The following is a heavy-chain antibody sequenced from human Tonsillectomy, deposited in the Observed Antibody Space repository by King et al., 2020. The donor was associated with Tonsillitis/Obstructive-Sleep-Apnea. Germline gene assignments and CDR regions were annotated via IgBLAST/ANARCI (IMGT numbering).Heavy chain of an antibody. CDR3: ARAKGGRAVQAAMGNWFDP. CDR1: GYTFTSYG. J-gene: IGHJ5*02. D-gene: IGHD2-2*01. V-gene: IGHV1-18*01. CDR2: ISAYNGNT. Sequence: QLVESGAEVKKPGASVKVSCKASGYTFTSYGISWVRQAPGLGLEWMGWISAYNGNTNYAQKLQGRVTMTTDTSTSTAYMELRSLRSDDTAVYYCARAKGGRAVQAAMGNWFDPWGQGTLVTVSS.